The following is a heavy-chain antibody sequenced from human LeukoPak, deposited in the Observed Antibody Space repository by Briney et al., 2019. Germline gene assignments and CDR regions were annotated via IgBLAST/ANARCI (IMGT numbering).Heavy chain of an antibody. CDR3: ARGLLAGYCSSTSCYKGEFDY. V-gene: IGHV4-34*01. CDR1: GGSFSGYY. D-gene: IGHD2-2*02. CDR2: INHSGST. J-gene: IGHJ4*02. Sequence: ASETLSLTCAVYGGSFSGYYWSWIRQPPGKGLEWIGEINHSGSTNYNPSLKSRVTISVDTSKNQFSLKLSSVTAADTAVYYCARGLLAGYCSSTSCYKGEFDYWGQGTLVTVSS.